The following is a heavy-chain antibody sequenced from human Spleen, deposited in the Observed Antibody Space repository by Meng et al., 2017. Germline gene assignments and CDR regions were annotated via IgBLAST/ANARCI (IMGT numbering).Heavy chain of an antibody. J-gene: IGHJ4*02. Sequence: ASVKVSCKASVYSFTGYYIHWVRQAPGQGLEWLGWIDPNSGATNYAQKFQGRVTMTGDTSISTAYMELSGLRSDDTAMYYCARDEDISAAGKLFGDYWGQGTLVTVSS. CDR3: ARDEDISAAGKLFGDY. D-gene: IGHD6-25*01. CDR2: IDPNSGAT. V-gene: IGHV1-2*02. CDR1: VYSFTGYY.